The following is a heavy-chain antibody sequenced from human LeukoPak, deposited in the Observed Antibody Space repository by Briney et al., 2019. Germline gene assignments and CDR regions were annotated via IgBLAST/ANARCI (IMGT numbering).Heavy chain of an antibody. Sequence: SETLSLTCTVSGGSISSSSYYWGWIRQPPGKGLEWIGSIYYSGSTYYNPSLKSRVTISVDTSKNQFSLKLSSVTAADTAVYYCARGQYYDILTGYYNNNWFDPWGQGTLVTVSS. CDR3: ARGQYYDILTGYYNNNWFDP. CDR1: GGSISSSSYY. V-gene: IGHV4-39*07. J-gene: IGHJ5*02. D-gene: IGHD3-9*01. CDR2: IYYSGST.